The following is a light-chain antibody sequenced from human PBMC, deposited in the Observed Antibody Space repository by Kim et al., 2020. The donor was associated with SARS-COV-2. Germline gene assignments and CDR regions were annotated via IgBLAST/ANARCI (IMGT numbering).Light chain of an antibody. CDR1: QTVGHSPNNKNY. CDR3: QQYYRRPCT. J-gene: IGKJ3*01. V-gene: IGKV4-1*01. CDR2: WAS. Sequence: ATVNGKSSQTVGHSPNNKNYLAWYQQKPGQPPKLLIHWASTRESGVADRVSGDGSGTDFTLTSRSLQAEDVAVYYCQQYYRRPCTCGPGTKVEIK.